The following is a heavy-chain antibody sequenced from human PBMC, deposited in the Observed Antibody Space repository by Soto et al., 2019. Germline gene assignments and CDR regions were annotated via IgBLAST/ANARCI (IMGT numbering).Heavy chain of an antibody. CDR1: GGSINSYY. J-gene: IGHJ4*02. D-gene: IGHD4-4*01. V-gene: IGHV4-59*01. CDR3: TTQERTTGY. Sequence: SETLSLTCTVSGGSINSYYWSWIRQPPGKGLEWIGYFYYSGSPNYNPSLKSRVTISLDTSKNQFSLKLSSVTAADAALYFCTTQERTTGYWGQGTLVTVSS. CDR2: FYYSGSP.